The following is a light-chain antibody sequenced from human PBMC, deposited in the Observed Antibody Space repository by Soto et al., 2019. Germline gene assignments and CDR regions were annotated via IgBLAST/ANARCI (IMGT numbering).Light chain of an antibody. J-gene: IGKJ1*01. Sequence: DIRMTQSPSSLSASVGDRVTITCRASQSISTYLNWYQQKPGKAPEFLIYSASSLQSGVPSRFSGSGSGTDFNLTINSLQPEDFATYYCQQSYSTPWTICQGTEVEIK. CDR2: SAS. CDR1: QSISTY. CDR3: QQSYSTPWT. V-gene: IGKV1-39*01.